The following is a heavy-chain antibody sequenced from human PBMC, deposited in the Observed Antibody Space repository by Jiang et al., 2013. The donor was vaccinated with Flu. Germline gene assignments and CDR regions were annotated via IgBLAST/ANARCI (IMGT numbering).Heavy chain of an antibody. CDR1: GYRFTDYY. Sequence: GAEVKKPGASVRVSCKASGYRFTDYYVDWVRQAPGQGLEWMGKINPDGDRTTYAHEFQGRVSMTSDTSTSTVYMELSSLRSEDTAVYYCARGSSRSHQFDYWGQGTLVTVSS. CDR2: INPDGDRT. V-gene: IGHV1-46*01. D-gene: IGHD6-19*01. CDR3: ARGSSRSHQFDY. J-gene: IGHJ4*02.